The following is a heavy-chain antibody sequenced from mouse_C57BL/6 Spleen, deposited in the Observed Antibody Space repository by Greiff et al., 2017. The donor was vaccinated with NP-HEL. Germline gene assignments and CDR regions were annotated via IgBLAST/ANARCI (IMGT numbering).Heavy chain of an antibody. CDR2: INPNNGGT. J-gene: IGHJ4*01. D-gene: IGHD5-1*01. CDR3: ARNLPYYYAMDY. CDR1: GYTFTDYN. Sequence: VQLKESGPELVKPGASVKIPCKASGYTFTDYNMDWVKQSHGKSLEWIGDINPNNGGTIYNQKFKGKATLTVDKSSSTAYMELRSLTSEDTAVYYCARNLPYYYAMDYWGQGTSVTVSS. V-gene: IGHV1-18*01.